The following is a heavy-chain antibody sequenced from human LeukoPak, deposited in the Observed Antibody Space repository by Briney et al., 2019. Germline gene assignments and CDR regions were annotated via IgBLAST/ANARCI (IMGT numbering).Heavy chain of an antibody. J-gene: IGHJ4*02. CDR1: GFTFSHYG. D-gene: IGHD6-19*01. V-gene: IGHV3-23*01. Sequence: GGSLRLSCAGSGFTFSHYGVSWVRQAPGKGLEWVSGVSGSGNRTYYGDSVKGRFSISRENSKNRVYLQMNSLRAEDTALYYCARASRVAVADFRYDSWGQGTLVTVSS. CDR2: VSGSGNRT. CDR3: ARASRVAVADFRYDS.